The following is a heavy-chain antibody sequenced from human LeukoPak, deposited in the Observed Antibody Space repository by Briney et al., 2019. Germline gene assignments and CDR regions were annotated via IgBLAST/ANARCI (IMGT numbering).Heavy chain of an antibody. CDR2: TSYDETNK. CDR1: GFTFSNYG. CDR3: AKDQNYESSGYYGGFDY. V-gene: IGHV3-30*18. D-gene: IGHD3-22*01. Sequence: GGSLRLSCGASGFTFSNYGMHWVRQAPGKGLEWVAVTSYDETNKYYADSVKGRFTISRDNSKNTLNLQMNSLRAEDTALYYCAKDQNYESSGYYGGFDYWGQGTLVTVSS. J-gene: IGHJ4*02.